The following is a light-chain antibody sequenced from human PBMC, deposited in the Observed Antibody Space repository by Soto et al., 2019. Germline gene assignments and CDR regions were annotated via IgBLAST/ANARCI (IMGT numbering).Light chain of an antibody. CDR3: QQYNSYSYT. CDR1: QSINTW. V-gene: IGKV1-5*01. CDR2: DAS. Sequence: DIPMTQSPSTLSASVGDRVTITCRASQSINTWLAWYQQKPGKAPNLLIYDASRLESGVPSRFSGSGSGTGFTLTISSLQPDDFATYYCQQYNSYSYTFGQGTKLEIK. J-gene: IGKJ2*01.